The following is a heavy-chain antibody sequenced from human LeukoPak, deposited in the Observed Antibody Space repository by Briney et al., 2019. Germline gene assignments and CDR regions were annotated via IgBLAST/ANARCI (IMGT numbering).Heavy chain of an antibody. V-gene: IGHV3-23*01. Sequence: GGSLRLSCAASGFTFSSYAMSWVRQAPGKGLEWVSAISGSGGSTYYADSVKGRFTISRDNSKNTLYLQMNSLRAEDTAVYCCAKGGGGVRTDKYSSGSIDYWGQGTLVTVSS. CDR1: GFTFSSYA. J-gene: IGHJ4*02. CDR2: ISGSGGST. CDR3: AKGGGGVRTDKYSSGSIDY. D-gene: IGHD6-19*01.